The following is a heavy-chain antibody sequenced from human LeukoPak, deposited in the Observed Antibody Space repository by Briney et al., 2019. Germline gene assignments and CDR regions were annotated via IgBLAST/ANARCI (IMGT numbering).Heavy chain of an antibody. CDR3: ARIGNPFGFDI. CDR2: IKEDGSEQ. D-gene: IGHD1-14*01. V-gene: IGHV3-7*01. Sequence: GGSLRLSCAASGFTFNNFWMAWVRQAPGKGLEWVANIKEDGSEQYYVDSVKGRFTTSRDNARKSLFLQMSSLRAEDTAVYYCARIGNPFGFDIWGQGTMVTVSS. J-gene: IGHJ3*02. CDR1: GFTFNNFW.